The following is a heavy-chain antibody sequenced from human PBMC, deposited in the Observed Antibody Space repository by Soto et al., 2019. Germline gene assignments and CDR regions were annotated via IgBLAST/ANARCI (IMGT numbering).Heavy chain of an antibody. CDR3: GKDLRDRSGANYYDYGIDV. D-gene: IGHD3-22*01. V-gene: IGHV3-30*18. J-gene: IGHJ6*02. Sequence: QVQLVESGGGVVQPGRSLRLSCAASGFTFSSYGMHLVRQAPGTGLEWVAVISYDGSNKYYADSVKGRFIISRDNSNNTLYLQMSILRAEDTAVYCYGKDLRDRSGANYYDYGIDVWGPGTTGNVSS. CDR2: ISYDGSNK. CDR1: GFTFSSYG.